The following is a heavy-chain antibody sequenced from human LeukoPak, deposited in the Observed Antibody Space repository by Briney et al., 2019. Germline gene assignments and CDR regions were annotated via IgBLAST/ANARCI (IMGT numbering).Heavy chain of an antibody. Sequence: SETLSLTCSVSGYSISSGYYWGWIRQPPGKGLEWIGTIYHTGSTYYSPSLKSRVTISVDTSKNQFSLKLSSVTAAGTAVYYCAREGRYCGSTSCHYFDYWGQGTLVTVSS. CDR3: AREGRYCGSTSCHYFDY. CDR2: IYHTGST. D-gene: IGHD2-2*01. V-gene: IGHV4-38-2*02. CDR1: GYSISSGYY. J-gene: IGHJ4*02.